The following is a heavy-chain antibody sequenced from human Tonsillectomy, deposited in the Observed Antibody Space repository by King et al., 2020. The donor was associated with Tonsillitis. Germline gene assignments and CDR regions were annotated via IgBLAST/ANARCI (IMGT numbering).Heavy chain of an antibody. CDR3: TTLRTY. J-gene: IGHJ4*02. V-gene: IGHV3-15*01. D-gene: IGHD3-16*01. Sequence: VQLVESGGGLVKPGGSLRLSCEAAGFTFSNAWMSWVRQAPGKGLEWVGRIRSKTDGGTIDYAAPVKGRFTISRDDSENMLYLQMNSLKTEDTAVYYCTTLRTYWGQGTLVTVSS. CDR1: GFTFSNAW. CDR2: IRSKTDGGTI.